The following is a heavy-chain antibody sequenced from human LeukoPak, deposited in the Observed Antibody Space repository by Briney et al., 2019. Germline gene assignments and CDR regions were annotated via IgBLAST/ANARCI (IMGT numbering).Heavy chain of an antibody. CDR2: INPNSGT. Sequence: ASVKVSCKASGYTFTDYYMHWVRQAPGQGLEWMGWINPNSGTNYAQKFQGRVTMTRDTSISTAYMELTRLTSDDTAVYYCAREVEDGYNYGYRYFDQWGQGTLLTVSS. V-gene: IGHV1-2*02. D-gene: IGHD5-18*01. J-gene: IGHJ4*02. CDR3: AREVEDGYNYGYRYFDQ. CDR1: GYTFTDYY.